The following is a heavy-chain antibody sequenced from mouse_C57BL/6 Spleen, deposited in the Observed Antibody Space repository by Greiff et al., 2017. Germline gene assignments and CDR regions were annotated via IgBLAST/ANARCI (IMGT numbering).Heavy chain of an antibody. J-gene: IGHJ2*01. CDR1: GFNIKNTY. V-gene: IGHV14-3*01. Sequence: VHVKQSVAELVRPGASVKLSCTASGFNIKNTYMHWVKQRPEQGLEWLGRIDPANGNTKYAPKFQGKATLTANTSSNTAYLQLSILTAEDTAIYYCARAYSPYYVDYWGQGTTLTVSS. CDR3: ARAYSPYYVDY. CDR2: IDPANGNT. D-gene: IGHD2-12*01.